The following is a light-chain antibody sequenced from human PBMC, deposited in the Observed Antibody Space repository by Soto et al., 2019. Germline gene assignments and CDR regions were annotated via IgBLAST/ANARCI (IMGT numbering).Light chain of an antibody. CDR1: QSVSNSF. V-gene: IGKV3-20*01. Sequence: EIVLTQSPGTLSLSPGERATLSCRASQSVSNSFLAWYQRIPGQSPRLLIYAASRRATGIPDRFSGSGSGTDFTLTISSLQPEYFGMYYCQQNYSSPWTFGQGTKVEIK. CDR3: QQNYSSPWT. CDR2: AAS. J-gene: IGKJ1*01.